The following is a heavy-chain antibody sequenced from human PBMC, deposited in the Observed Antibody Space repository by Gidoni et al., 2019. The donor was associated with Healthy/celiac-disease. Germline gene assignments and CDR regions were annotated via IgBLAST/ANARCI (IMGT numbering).Heavy chain of an antibody. V-gene: IGHV5-51*01. D-gene: IGHD2-2*01. Sequence: EVQLVQSGAEVKKPGESLKISCKGSGYSFTSYWIGWVRQMPGNGLEWMGIIYPGDSDTIYSPSFQGQVTISADKSISTAYLQWSSLKASDTAMYYCAVAGGERYCSSTSCYEGIDYWGQGTLVTVAS. CDR2: IYPGDSDT. CDR1: GYSFTSYW. CDR3: AVAGGERYCSSTSCYEGIDY. J-gene: IGHJ4*02.